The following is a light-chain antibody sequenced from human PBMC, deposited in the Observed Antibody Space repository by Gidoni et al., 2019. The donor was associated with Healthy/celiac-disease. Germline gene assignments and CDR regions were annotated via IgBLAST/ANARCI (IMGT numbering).Light chain of an antibody. J-gene: IGKJ3*01. Sequence: DIQMTQSPSTLSASVGDRVTITCRASQSISSWLAWYHQKPGKAPKLLIYKASSLESGVPSRFSGSGSGTAFTLPISSLQPDDFATYYCQPGFTFGPGTKVEIK. CDR3: QPGFT. CDR1: QSISSW. V-gene: IGKV1-5*03. CDR2: KAS.